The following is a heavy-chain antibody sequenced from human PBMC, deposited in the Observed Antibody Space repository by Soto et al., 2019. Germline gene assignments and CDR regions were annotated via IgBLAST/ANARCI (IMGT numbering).Heavy chain of an antibody. CDR2: IYYSGST. CDR1: GGSISSGGYY. J-gene: IGHJ5*02. Sequence: SETLSLTCTVSGGSISSGGYYWSWIRQHPGKGLEWIGYIYYSGSTYYNPSLKSRVTISVDTSKNQFSLKLSSVTAADTAVYYCARAYNWNYLTPTNWFDPWGQGTLVTVSS. CDR3: ARAYNWNYLTPTNWFDP. D-gene: IGHD1-7*01. V-gene: IGHV4-31*03.